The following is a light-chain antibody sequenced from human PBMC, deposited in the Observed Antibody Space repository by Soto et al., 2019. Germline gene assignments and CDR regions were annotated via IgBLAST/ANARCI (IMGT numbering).Light chain of an antibody. CDR1: RSVSSNY. CDR2: RAS. J-gene: IGKJ1*01. Sequence: EIVLTQSPGTLSLSPGETATLSCRASRSVSSNYLAWYQQRPGQAPRLLINRASNRATGIPDRFTGSGSGTDFTLTINRLEPADFVVYYCQQYNDWPPAWTFGQGTKVEIK. CDR3: QQYNDWPPAWT. V-gene: IGKV3-20*01.